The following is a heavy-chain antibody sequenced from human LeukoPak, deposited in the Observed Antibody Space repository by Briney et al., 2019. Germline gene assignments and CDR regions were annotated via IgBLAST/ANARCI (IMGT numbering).Heavy chain of an antibody. CDR1: GFTFSSYS. CDR3: ARDMLLGDAFDI. Sequence: GGSLRLSCAASGFTFSSYSMNWVRQAPGKGLEWVSNINWNGGSTGYADSVKGRFTISRDNAKNSLYLQMNGLRDDDTALYFCARDMLLGDAFDIWGQGAMVIVSS. V-gene: IGHV3-20*04. CDR2: INWNGGST. D-gene: IGHD2-15*01. J-gene: IGHJ3*02.